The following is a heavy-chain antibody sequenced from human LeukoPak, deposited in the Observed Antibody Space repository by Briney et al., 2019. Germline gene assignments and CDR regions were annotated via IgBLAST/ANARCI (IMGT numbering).Heavy chain of an antibody. Sequence: GGSLRLSCAASGFTFDDYTMHWVRQVPGKGLEWVSLISWDGGSTYYADSVKGRFTISRDNSKNSLYLQMNSLRTEDTALYYCAKDSSVTVVSHFDYWGQGTLVTVSS. D-gene: IGHD4-23*01. CDR3: AKDSSVTVVSHFDY. V-gene: IGHV3-43*01. J-gene: IGHJ4*02. CDR1: GFTFDDYT. CDR2: ISWDGGST.